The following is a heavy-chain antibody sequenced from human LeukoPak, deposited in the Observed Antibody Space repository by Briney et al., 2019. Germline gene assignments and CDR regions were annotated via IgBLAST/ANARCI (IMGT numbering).Heavy chain of an antibody. D-gene: IGHD6-19*01. CDR1: GGSFSGYY. CDR3: ARTSRGRGWYYFDY. CDR2: INHSGST. Sequence: SETLSLTCAVYGGSFSGYYWSWIRQPPGKGLEWIGEINHSGSTNYNPSLKSRVTISVDTSKNQFSLKLSSVTAADTAVYYCARTSRGRGWYYFDYWGQGTLVTVSS. V-gene: IGHV4-34*01. J-gene: IGHJ4*02.